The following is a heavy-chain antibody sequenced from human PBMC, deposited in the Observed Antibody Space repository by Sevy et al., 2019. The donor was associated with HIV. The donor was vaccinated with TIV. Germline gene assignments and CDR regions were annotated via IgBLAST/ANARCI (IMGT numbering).Heavy chain of an antibody. D-gene: IGHD4-17*01. V-gene: IGHV3-48*03. CDR3: ARDLPPSATTVAHFDY. Sequence: GGSLRLSCAASGFPFSSYEMNWVRQAPGSGLEWISYISNTGNTISYSDSVRGRFTVSRDNAKNSLFLHMNSLRAEDTATYYCARDLPPSATTVAHFDYWGRGTLVTVSS. CDR1: GFPFSSYE. J-gene: IGHJ4*02. CDR2: ISNTGNTI.